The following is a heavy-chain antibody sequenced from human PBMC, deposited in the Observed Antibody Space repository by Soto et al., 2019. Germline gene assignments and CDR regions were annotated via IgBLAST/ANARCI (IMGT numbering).Heavy chain of an antibody. CDR2: IYHSGTT. D-gene: IGHD3-9*01. Sequence: SETLSLTCNVSGFSISSGFYWGWVRQPPGKGLEWIGAIYHSGTTYFNPSLKNRVTMSVDTSKNQFSLRLNSVTAADTAVYYCARDGLDWSIEGLDVWGRGTTVTVSS. CDR3: ARDGLDWSIEGLDV. CDR1: GFSISSGFY. J-gene: IGHJ6*02. V-gene: IGHV4-38-2*02.